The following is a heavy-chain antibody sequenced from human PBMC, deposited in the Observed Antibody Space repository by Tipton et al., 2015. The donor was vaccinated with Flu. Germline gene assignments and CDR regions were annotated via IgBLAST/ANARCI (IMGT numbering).Heavy chain of an antibody. CDR1: GFTFSRYA. D-gene: IGHD5-24*01. Sequence: SLRLSCTASGFTFSRYAMSWVRQAPGKGLEWVSAIGGGGAITYFEDSVKGRFIISRDNIRNTLYLQMNSLRAEDTAVYYCARGIPDRDRDYWGQGTLVTVSS. V-gene: IGHV3-23*01. CDR3: ARGIPDRDRDY. J-gene: IGHJ4*02. CDR2: IGGGGAIT.